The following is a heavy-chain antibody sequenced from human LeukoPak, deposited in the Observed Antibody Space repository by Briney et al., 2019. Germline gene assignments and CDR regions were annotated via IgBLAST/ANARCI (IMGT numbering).Heavy chain of an antibody. J-gene: IGHJ4*02. Sequence: ASVKVSCKASGYTFTGYYMHWVRQAPGQGLEWMGWINPNSGGTNYAQKFQGRVTMTRDTSISTAYMELSRLRSDDTAMYYCARGSMVVAVNLDCWGQGTLVTVSS. CDR3: ARGSMVVAVNLDC. CDR2: INPNSGGT. D-gene: IGHD2-15*01. CDR1: GYTFTGYY. V-gene: IGHV1-2*02.